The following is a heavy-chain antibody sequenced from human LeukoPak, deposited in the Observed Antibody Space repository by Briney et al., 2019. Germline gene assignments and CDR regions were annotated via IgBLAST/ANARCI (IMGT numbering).Heavy chain of an antibody. D-gene: IGHD2-21*01. CDR1: GFTFSSYA. CDR2: ISGSGGST. Sequence: AGGSLRLSCAASGFTFSSYAMSWVRQAPGKGLEWVSAISGSGGSTYYADSVKGRFTISRDNSKNTLYLQMNSLRAEDTAVYYCATRKLYCGGECDSDHIFGYWGQGTLVTVSS. J-gene: IGHJ4*02. V-gene: IGHV3-23*01. CDR3: ATRKLYCGGECDSDHIFGY.